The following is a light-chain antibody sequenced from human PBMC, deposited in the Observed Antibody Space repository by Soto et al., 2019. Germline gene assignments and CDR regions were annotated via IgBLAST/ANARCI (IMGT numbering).Light chain of an antibody. V-gene: IGLV2-14*01. CDR2: HVS. Sequence: QSALTQPASVSGSPGQSITISCTGTSSDVGGYNYVSWYQQYPGKAPKLMIYHVSNRPSGVSNRFSGSKSGNSASLTISGLQAEDEADYYCSSYTSTSTYVFGTGTKLPS. J-gene: IGLJ1*01. CDR3: SSYTSTSTYV. CDR1: SSDVGGYNY.